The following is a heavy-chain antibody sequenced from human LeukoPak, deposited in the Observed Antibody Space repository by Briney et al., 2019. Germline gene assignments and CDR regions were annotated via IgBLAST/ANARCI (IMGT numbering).Heavy chain of an antibody. CDR2: ISSSSSYI. V-gene: IGHV3-23*01. CDR1: GFTFSSYA. J-gene: IGHJ6*03. Sequence: PGGSLRLSCAASGFTFSSYAMSWVRQAPGKGLEWVSSISSSSSYIYYADSVKGRFTISRDNSKNTLYLQMNSLRAEDTAVYYCAKDSDYGDSPSYYYYYMDVWGKGTAVTVSS. CDR3: AKDSDYGDSPSYYYYYMDV. D-gene: IGHD4-17*01.